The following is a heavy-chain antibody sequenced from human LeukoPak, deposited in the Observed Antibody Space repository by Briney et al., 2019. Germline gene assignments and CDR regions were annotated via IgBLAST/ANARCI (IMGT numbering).Heavy chain of an antibody. Sequence: GGSLRLSCAASGFTFSSYGMHWVRQAPGKGLEWVAVISYDGSNKYYADSVKGRFTISRDNSKNTLYLQMNSLRAEDTAVYYCAKDGDSSGWYNFDYWGQGTLVTVSS. J-gene: IGHJ4*02. V-gene: IGHV3-30*18. CDR2: ISYDGSNK. CDR3: AKDGDSSGWYNFDY. D-gene: IGHD6-19*01. CDR1: GFTFSSYG.